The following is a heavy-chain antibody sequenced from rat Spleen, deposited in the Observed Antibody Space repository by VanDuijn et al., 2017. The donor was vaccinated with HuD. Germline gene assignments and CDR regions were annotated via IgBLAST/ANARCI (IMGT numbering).Heavy chain of an antibody. J-gene: IGHJ2*01. CDR3: TSGTGTIDY. CDR1: GFSFSTFY. CDR2: IIYDGSRT. D-gene: IGHD5-1*01. V-gene: IGHV5S10*01. Sequence: EVQLVESGGGLVQPGRSMKLSCAASGFSFSTFYMAWVRQSPKKGLEWVATIIYDGSRTYYRDSVKGRFTISRDNAKKILYLQMDSLRSEDTATYYCTSGTGTIDYWGQGVMVTVSS.